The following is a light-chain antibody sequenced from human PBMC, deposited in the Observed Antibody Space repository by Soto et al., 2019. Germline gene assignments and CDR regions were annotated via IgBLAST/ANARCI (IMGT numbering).Light chain of an antibody. J-gene: IGKJ1*01. CDR2: AAS. Sequence: IVMTQSPATLSVSPGERATLSCRAGQSIDSKLAWYQQRPGQAPRLLIYAASTRATGIPARFSGSGSGTEFTLTISGLQSEDFGVYYCQQYKSWRTFGQGTNGEIK. CDR1: QSIDSK. V-gene: IGKV3-15*01. CDR3: QQYKSWRT.